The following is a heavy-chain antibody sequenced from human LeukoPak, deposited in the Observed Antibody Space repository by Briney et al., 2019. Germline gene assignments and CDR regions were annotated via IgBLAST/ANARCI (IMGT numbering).Heavy chain of an antibody. D-gene: IGHD2-2*01. CDR1: GGSISSYY. CDR2: ISYTGST. Sequence: SETLSLTCTVSGGSISSYYWSWIRQPPGKGLEWIGSISYTGSTFYNPSLKSRVTVSVDTSKNHFSLELSSVTATDTAVYYCARHARSGCSSPRCYSDYWGQGTLVTVSS. CDR3: ARHARSGCSSPRCYSDY. J-gene: IGHJ4*02. V-gene: IGHV4-59*05.